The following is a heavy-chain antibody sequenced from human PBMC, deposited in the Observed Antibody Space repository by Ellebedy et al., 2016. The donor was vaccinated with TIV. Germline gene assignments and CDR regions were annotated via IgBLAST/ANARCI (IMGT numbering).Heavy chain of an antibody. CDR2: ITGSGGST. CDR1: GLTLSSYA. V-gene: IGHV3-23*01. Sequence: PGGSLRLSCAASGLTLSSYAMIWVRQAPGKGLEWVSTITGSGGSTYYADSVKGRFTISRDTSKNTLYLQMNSLGADDTALYYCAKYRQGNYYGVDVWGQGTTVTVSS. D-gene: IGHD3-16*02. CDR3: AKYRQGNYYGVDV. J-gene: IGHJ6*02.